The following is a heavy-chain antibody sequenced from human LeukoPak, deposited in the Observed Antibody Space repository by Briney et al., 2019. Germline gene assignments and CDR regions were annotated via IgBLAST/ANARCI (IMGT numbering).Heavy chain of an antibody. Sequence: SETLSVTCTVSGGSISSYYWSWIRQPPGKGLEWIGYIYYSGSTNYNPSLKSRVTISVDTSKNQFSLKLSSVTAADTAVYYCARGVTPYDALDIWGQGTIVTVSS. CDR1: GGSISSYY. V-gene: IGHV4-59*08. CDR2: IYYSGST. D-gene: IGHD3-10*01. J-gene: IGHJ3*02. CDR3: ARGVTPYDALDI.